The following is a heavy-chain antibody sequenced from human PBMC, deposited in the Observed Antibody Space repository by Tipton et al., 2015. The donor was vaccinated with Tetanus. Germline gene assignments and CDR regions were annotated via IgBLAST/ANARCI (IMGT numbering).Heavy chain of an antibody. J-gene: IGHJ5*02. CDR2: ISAYNGDA. CDR1: GYTFTSYG. D-gene: IGHD3-10*01. Sequence: QLVQSGGEVKKPGASVKVSCRASGYTFTSYGITWVRQAPGQGLEWMGWISAYNGDANYAQQLQGRVTMTTDKSTSTTYMELRSLRSDDTAVYYCARDPSSVRGFINTWFDPWGQGTLVTVAS. V-gene: IGHV1-18*01. CDR3: ARDPSSVRGFINTWFDP.